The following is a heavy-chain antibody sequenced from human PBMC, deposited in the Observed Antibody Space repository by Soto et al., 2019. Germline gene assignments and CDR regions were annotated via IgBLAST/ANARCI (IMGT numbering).Heavy chain of an antibody. Sequence: EVQLLESGGGLVQPGGSMRLSCAASGFTFSSYAMSWVRQAPGKGLEWVSAISGSGGSTYYADSVKGRFTISRDHSKNTLYLQMHSLRAEDTAVYYCAKGPPYCGGDCYSYNLFDPWGQGTLVTVSS. CDR3: AKGPPYCGGDCYSYNLFDP. CDR1: GFTFSSYA. CDR2: ISGSGGST. J-gene: IGHJ5*02. D-gene: IGHD2-21*01. V-gene: IGHV3-23*01.